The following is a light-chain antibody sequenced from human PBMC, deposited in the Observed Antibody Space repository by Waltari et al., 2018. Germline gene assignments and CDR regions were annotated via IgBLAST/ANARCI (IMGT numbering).Light chain of an antibody. Sequence: EIVLTQSPGTLSLSPGERATLSCRASQSLNIAYVAWYQQKSGQSPRLLIYGALSRAPDIPDRFSGSGSGTDFTLTISRLEPEDFAIYYCQQYDTSPATFGQGTRLEIK. CDR2: GAL. V-gene: IGKV3-20*01. J-gene: IGKJ2*01. CDR3: QQYDTSPAT. CDR1: QSLNIAY.